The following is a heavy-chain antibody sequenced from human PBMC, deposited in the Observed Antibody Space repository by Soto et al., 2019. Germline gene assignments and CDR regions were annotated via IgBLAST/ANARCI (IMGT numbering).Heavy chain of an antibody. J-gene: IGHJ6*02. Sequence: QPGGSLRLSCAASGFTFSSYAMSWVRQAPGKGLEWVSAISGSGGSTYYADSVKGRFTISRDNSKNTLYLQMNSLRAEDTAVYYCAKDNRAGGRLKDYYGMDVWGQGTTVTVSS. CDR3: AKDNRAGGRLKDYYGMDV. D-gene: IGHD6-19*01. V-gene: IGHV3-23*01. CDR2: ISGSGGST. CDR1: GFTFSSYA.